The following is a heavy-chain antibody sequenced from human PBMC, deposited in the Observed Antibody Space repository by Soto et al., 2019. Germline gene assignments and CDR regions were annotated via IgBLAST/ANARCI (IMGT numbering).Heavy chain of an antibody. J-gene: IGHJ6*04. D-gene: IGHD3-3*01. CDR1: GDSISSYF. CDR3: ARNGPYYDLWSGYYRNDYYYYSMDV. V-gene: IGHV4-59*01. CDR2: IYYNGST. Sequence: SETLSLTCTVSGDSISSYFWSWIRQPPAKGLEWIGYIYYNGSTKYNPSLKSRVTMSVDTSENQFSLKLSSVTAADTAVYYCARNGPYYDLWSGYYRNDYYYYSMDVWGKGTTVTVSS.